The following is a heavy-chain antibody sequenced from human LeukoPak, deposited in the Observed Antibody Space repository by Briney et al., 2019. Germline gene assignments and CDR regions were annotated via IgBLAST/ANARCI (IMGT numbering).Heavy chain of an antibody. D-gene: IGHD2-8*01. Sequence: SETLSLTCTVSGVSINTYYASWIRQAPGKGLEFIGFIYNGGNTNYNPSLKSRATISVDTSNNQFSLRLSSVTAADTAVYYCATLQRLMSQIIEYWGQGTLVTVSS. V-gene: IGHV4-4*09. CDR1: GVSINTYY. CDR3: ATLQRLMSQIIEY. J-gene: IGHJ4*02. CDR2: IYNGGNT.